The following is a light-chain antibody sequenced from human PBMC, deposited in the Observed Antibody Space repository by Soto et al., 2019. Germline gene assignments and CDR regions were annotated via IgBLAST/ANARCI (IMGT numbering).Light chain of an antibody. J-gene: IGLJ3*02. CDR2: EGS. V-gene: IGLV2-23*01. CDR1: NNDVANYNL. Sequence: QSALTQPASVSGSPGQSITISCTGTNNDVANYNLVSWYQQHPGKAPKLRIYEGSKRPSGVSNRFSGSKSANTASLTISGLQDEDEADYYCCSYAGSRSWVFGGGTKVTVL. CDR3: CSYAGSRSWV.